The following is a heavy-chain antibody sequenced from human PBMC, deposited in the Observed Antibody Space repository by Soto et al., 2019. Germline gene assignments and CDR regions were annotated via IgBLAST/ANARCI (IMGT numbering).Heavy chain of an antibody. CDR1: GSSISSSGYY. D-gene: IGHD3-3*02. V-gene: IGHV4-39*01. CDR2: MYYGVST. CDR3: ARLPSRHLVDY. J-gene: IGHJ4*02. Sequence: QLQVQESGPGLVKPSETLSLTCTVSGSSISSSGYYWGWIRQPPGKGLEWIGSMYYGVSTYYNPSLKSRGTVSVDASKNQCSLNLSSVTAADTAVYYCARLPSRHLVDYWGQGTLVTVSS.